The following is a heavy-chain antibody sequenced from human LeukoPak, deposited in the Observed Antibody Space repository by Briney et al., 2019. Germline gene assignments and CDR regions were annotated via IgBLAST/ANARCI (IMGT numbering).Heavy chain of an antibody. CDR2: IYYSGST. J-gene: IGHJ6*02. CDR1: GGSISSGDYY. CDR3: ARSPRRAFGGVIVYGMDV. Sequence: PSETLSLTCTVSGGSISSGDYYWSWIRQPPGKGLEWIGYIYYSGSTYYNPSLKSRVTISVDTSKNQFSLKLSSVTAADTAVYYCARSPRRAFGGVIVYGMDVWGQGTTVTASS. D-gene: IGHD3-16*02. V-gene: IGHV4-30-4*01.